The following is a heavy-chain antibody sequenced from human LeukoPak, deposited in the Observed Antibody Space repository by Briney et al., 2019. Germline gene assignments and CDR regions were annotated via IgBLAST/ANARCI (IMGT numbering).Heavy chain of an antibody. V-gene: IGHV4-59*08. Sequence: SETLSLTCTVSGGSFNSYYWTWIRQPPGQGLEWIGYIYSSGSTNYNPSLTSRVTISLDTSKNQFSLKLSSVTAADTAVYYCARLGVYSNYWFDPWGQGTLVSVSS. J-gene: IGHJ5*02. D-gene: IGHD4-11*01. CDR1: GGSFNSYY. CDR2: IYSSGST. CDR3: ARLGVYSNYWFDP.